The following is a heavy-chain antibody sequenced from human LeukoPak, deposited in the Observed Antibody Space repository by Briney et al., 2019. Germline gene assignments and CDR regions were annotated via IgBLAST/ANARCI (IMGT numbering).Heavy chain of an antibody. J-gene: IGHJ6*02. CDR1: GGSISSYY. D-gene: IGHD4-17*01. V-gene: IGHV4-59*12. CDR2: IYYTGST. CDR3: ASPYYGEPYYYYYGMDV. Sequence: SETLSLTCTVSGGSISSYYWSWIRQPPGKGLEYIGYIYYTGSTNYNPSLKSRVTMSVDTSKNQFSLKLSSVTAEDTAVYYCASPYYGEPYYYYYGMDVWGQGTTVTVSS.